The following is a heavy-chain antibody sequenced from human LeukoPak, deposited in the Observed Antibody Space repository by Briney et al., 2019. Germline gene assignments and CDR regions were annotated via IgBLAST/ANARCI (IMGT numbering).Heavy chain of an antibody. D-gene: IGHD3-10*01. V-gene: IGHV3-23*01. CDR3: ARSIELWTYYYYGLDV. Sequence: PGGSLRLSCVASGFPFNSYAMTWVRQAPGKGLEWVSGISSSGDGPYYADSVKGRFTISRDNSKKTLYLQMNSLRAEDTAVYYCARSIELWTYYYYGLDVWGQGTTLIVSS. CDR2: ISSSGDGP. J-gene: IGHJ6*02. CDR1: GFPFNSYA.